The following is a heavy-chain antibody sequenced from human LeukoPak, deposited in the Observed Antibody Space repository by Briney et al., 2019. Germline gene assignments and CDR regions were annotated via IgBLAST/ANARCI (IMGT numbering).Heavy chain of an antibody. D-gene: IGHD1-26*01. Sequence: PGGSLRLSCASSGFTFSTYNMNWVRQAPGKGLEWVSSISTSSNYMYYADSVKGRFTISRDSAKNSLYLQMNSLRVEDTDVYYCARDVGASAPDAFDIWGQGTMVTVSS. CDR1: GFTFSTYN. J-gene: IGHJ3*02. V-gene: IGHV3-21*01. CDR2: ISTSSNYM. CDR3: ARDVGASAPDAFDI.